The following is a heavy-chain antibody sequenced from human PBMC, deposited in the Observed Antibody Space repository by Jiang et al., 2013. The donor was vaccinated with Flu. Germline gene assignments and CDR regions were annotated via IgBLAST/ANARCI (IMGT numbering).Heavy chain of an antibody. Sequence: GAEVKKPGESLKISCEASGYSFTNYWIGWVRQMPGKGLEWMGIIFPGDSEIKYSPSFEGQVTISADKSISIAYLQWSSLQASDTAMYYCARRPIRRQFEGAFDYWGQGTLVTVSS. CDR2: IFPGDSEI. V-gene: IGHV5-51*01. D-gene: IGHD4-11*01. CDR1: GYSFTNYW. CDR3: ARRPIRRQFEGAFDY. J-gene: IGHJ4*02.